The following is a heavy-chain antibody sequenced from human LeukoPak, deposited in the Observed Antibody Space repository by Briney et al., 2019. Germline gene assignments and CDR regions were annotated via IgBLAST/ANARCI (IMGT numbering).Heavy chain of an antibody. Sequence: SETLSLTCSVSGGSISSSLYFWGWIRQPPGKGLEWIGNIYYTGTTYYKPSFNSRVTILVDTSKNQFSLKLSSVTAADTAFYYCARAGYSGDDFRSWGQGTLVTVSS. V-gene: IGHV4-39*07. J-gene: IGHJ5*02. CDR2: IYYTGTT. D-gene: IGHD5-12*01. CDR3: ARAGYSGDDFRS. CDR1: GGSISSSLYF.